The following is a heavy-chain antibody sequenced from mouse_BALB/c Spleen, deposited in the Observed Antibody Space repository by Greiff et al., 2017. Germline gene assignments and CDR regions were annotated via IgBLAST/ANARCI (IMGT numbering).Heavy chain of an antibody. CDR1: GFTFSSYT. D-gene: IGHD2-4*01. CDR3: TRDYDYDVRYFDV. CDR2: ISSGGSYT. J-gene: IGHJ1*01. Sequence: EVQGVESGGGLVKPGGSLKLSCAASGFTFSSYTMSWVRQTPEKRLEWVATISSGGSYTYYPDSVKGRFTISRDNAKNTLYLQMSSLKSEDTAMYYCTRDYDYDVRYFDVWGAGTTVTVSS. V-gene: IGHV5-6-4*01.